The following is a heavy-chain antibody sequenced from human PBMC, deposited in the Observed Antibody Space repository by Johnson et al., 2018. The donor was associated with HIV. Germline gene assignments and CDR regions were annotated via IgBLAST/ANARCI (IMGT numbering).Heavy chain of an antibody. V-gene: IGHV3-15*01. J-gene: IGHJ3*02. CDR2: IKRKTDGGKT. D-gene: IGHD1-26*01. Sequence: VQLVESGGGLVQPGRSLRLSCAASGFTFSNAWMSWVRQAPGKGLEWAGRIKRKTDGGKTDYAAPVIGRFTISRADSKNTLYLPMNSLKTYDTTVYYCTTVPHKGGSFDAFDIWGQVTMVTVSS. CDR1: GFTFSNAW. CDR3: TTVPHKGGSFDAFDI.